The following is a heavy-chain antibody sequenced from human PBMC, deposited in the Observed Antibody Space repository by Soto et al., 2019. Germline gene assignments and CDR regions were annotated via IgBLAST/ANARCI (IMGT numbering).Heavy chain of an antibody. D-gene: IGHD6-19*01. CDR2: ITSDGAKT. CDR1: GFIFSSYG. CDR3: VSGTEYSSGPFDY. J-gene: IGHJ4*02. Sequence: SGGSLRLSCSASGFIFSSYGMHWVRQAPGKGLEYVSAITSDGAKTYYTDSVKGRFFISRDDSKNTLYLQMSSLGAEDTAVYYCVSGTEYSSGPFDYWGQGTLVTVSS. V-gene: IGHV3-64D*06.